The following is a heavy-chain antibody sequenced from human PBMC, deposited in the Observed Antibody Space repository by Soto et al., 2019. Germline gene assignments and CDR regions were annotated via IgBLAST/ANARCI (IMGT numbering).Heavy chain of an antibody. J-gene: IGHJ4*02. Sequence: GGSLRLSCAASGFTFSTYTMNWVRQAPGKGLEWVSSISRASGYIYYGDSVKGRFTISRDNAESSLYLQMNSLSDEDTAVYYCARSQDGYDSTFDYWGQGTLVTASS. CDR1: GFTFSTYT. CDR3: ARSQDGYDSTFDY. V-gene: IGHV3-21*01. CDR2: ISRASGYI. D-gene: IGHD5-12*01.